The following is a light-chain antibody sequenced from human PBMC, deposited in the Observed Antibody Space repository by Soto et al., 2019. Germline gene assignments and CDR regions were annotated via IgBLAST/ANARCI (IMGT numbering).Light chain of an antibody. CDR3: QQHYITPWT. CDR1: QSISSY. J-gene: IGKJ1*01. V-gene: IGKV1-39*01. Sequence: DIQMTQSPSSLSASVGDRVTITCRASQSISSYLNWYQQKPGKAPNLLIYAASSLQSGVPSRFSGSGSGTDFTLTISSLQSEDFATYYCQQHYITPWTFGQGTKVDIK. CDR2: AAS.